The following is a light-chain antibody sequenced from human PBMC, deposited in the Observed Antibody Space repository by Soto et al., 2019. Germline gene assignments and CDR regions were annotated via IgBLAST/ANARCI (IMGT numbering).Light chain of an antibody. J-gene: IGKJ4*01. Sequence: DIPMTQSPSFVSASVGDRVTITCRASQGITSWLAWYQQKPGRAPKLLIHDASSLESGVPSRFSGSGSGTDFTLTISSLQPEDFATYYCQQTSSFPLTFGGGTKVEIK. V-gene: IGKV1-12*01. CDR2: DAS. CDR1: QGITSW. CDR3: QQTSSFPLT.